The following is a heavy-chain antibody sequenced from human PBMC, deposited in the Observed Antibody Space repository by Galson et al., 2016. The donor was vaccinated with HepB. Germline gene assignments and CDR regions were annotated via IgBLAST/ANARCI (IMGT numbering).Heavy chain of an antibody. CDR2: ISAYNGDT. D-gene: IGHD1-1*01. CDR1: GNIFTSYA. J-gene: IGHJ4*02. CDR3: ARKGNWNDDFDY. V-gene: IGHV1-18*01. Sequence: SVKVSCKASGNIFTSYAISLVRQAPGQGLEWMGWISAYNGDTKYAQKLQGRVTMTTDTSTSTAYMEMRSLRSDDTAVYYCARKGNWNDDFDYWGQGTLVTVSS.